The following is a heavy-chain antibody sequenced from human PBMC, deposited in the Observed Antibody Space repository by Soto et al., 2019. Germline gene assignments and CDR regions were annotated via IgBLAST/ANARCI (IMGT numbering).Heavy chain of an antibody. CDR1: GYTFMTYA. CDR3: ARVRMLWYGELSH. V-gene: IGHV1-3*01. D-gene: IGHD3-10*01. CDR2: INPGNGNT. J-gene: IGHJ4*02. Sequence: QVQLVQSGAEVKKPGASVKISCKTSGYTFMTYALHWVRQAPGQRPEWMGWINPGNGNTEYSQKLQASVTITKETSAGTVFMEVDNMTSEDTSVYYCARVRMLWYGELSHWGQGTQVIVSA.